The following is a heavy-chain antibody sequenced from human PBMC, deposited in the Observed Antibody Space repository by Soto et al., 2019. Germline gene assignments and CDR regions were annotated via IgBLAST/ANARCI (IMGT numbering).Heavy chain of an antibody. CDR3: ARDRSTSDY. CDR2: ISVYKGNT. D-gene: IGHD2-2*01. CDR1: GYTLTKNG. V-gene: IGHV1-18*01. J-gene: IGHJ4*02. Sequence: QVQLVQSGAEVKEPGASVKVSCKASGYTLTKNGISWVRQAPGQGLEWMGWISVYKGNTDYAQKFQDRVTMTADTSTNTAYVELRSLTSDDTAVYYCARDRSTSDYWGQGTLVTVSS.